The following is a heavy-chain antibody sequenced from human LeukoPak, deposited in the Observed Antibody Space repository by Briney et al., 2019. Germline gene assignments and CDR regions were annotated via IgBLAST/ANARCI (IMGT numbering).Heavy chain of an antibody. D-gene: IGHD6-6*01. CDR2: IYYSGST. CDR3: ARAARNYYYGMDV. Sequence: PSETLSLTCAVYGGSISSYYWSWIRQPPGKGLEWIGYIYYSGSTNYNPSLKSRVTISVDTSKNQFSLKLSSVAAADTAVYYCARAARNYYYGMDVWGQGTTVTVSS. J-gene: IGHJ6*02. CDR1: GGSISSYY. V-gene: IGHV4-59*01.